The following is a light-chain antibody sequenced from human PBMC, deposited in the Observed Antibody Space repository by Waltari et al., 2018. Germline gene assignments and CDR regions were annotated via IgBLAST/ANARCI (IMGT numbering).Light chain of an antibody. CDR2: DVV. V-gene: IGLV2-14*03. CDR1: SDFSLLDY. Sequence: SDFSLLDYVSWYQQRPGKVPRLIIYDVVKRPSGVSNRFSGSMSGYTATLTISGLQAEDEADYYCCSYTSSDTYVFGSGTTVTVL. J-gene: IGLJ1*01. CDR3: CSYTSSDTYV.